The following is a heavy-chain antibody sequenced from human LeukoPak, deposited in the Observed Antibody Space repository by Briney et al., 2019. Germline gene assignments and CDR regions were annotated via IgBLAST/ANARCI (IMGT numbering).Heavy chain of an antibody. CDR3: ARVPYCSGGGCQRLFYYCGMDV. J-gene: IGHJ6*02. CDR2: ISYDGRNK. V-gene: IGHV3-30*04. CDR1: GFTFSSYA. D-gene: IGHD2-15*01. Sequence: QPGGSLRLSCAASGFTFSSYAMHWVRQAPGKGLEWVAVISYDGRNKYYADSVKGRFTISRDNSKNTLYQQMNSLRAEDTAVYYCARVPYCSGGGCQRLFYYCGMDVWGQGTTVTVSS.